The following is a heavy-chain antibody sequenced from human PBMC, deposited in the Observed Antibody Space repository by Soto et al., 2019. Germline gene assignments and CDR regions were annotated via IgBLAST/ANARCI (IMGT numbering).Heavy chain of an antibody. D-gene: IGHD3-22*01. V-gene: IGHV1-69*01. CDR1: GGTFSSYA. Sequence: QVQLVQSGAEVKKPGSSVKVSCKASGGTFSSYAISWVRQAPGQGLEWMGGIIPIFGTANYAQKFQGRVTITADESTSKAYMELSSLRSEDTAVYYCARGKGSYYDSSGYYYFDYWGQGTLVTVSS. CDR2: IIPIFGTA. CDR3: ARGKGSYYDSSGYYYFDY. J-gene: IGHJ4*02.